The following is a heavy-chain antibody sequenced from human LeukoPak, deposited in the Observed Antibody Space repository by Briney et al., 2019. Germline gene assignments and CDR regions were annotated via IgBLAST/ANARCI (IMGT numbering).Heavy chain of an antibody. D-gene: IGHD5-12*01. Sequence: PSETLSLTCTVSGGSISSSRYYWAWIRQPPGKGLEWIGSIPYSGSSYYNPSLKSRLTISVDTSKSQFSLKLNSVTAADTAVYYCARHGGYRVSTNLDYWGQGILVTVSS. CDR2: IPYSGSS. J-gene: IGHJ4*02. CDR3: ARHGGYRVSTNLDY. V-gene: IGHV4-39*01. CDR1: GGSISSSRYY.